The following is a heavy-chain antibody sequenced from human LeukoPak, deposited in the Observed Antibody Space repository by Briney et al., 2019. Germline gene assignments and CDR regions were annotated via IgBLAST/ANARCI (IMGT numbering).Heavy chain of an antibody. V-gene: IGHV3-72*01. CDR3: ARVNSGGYYYFDY. CDR2: ARNQAESYTT. Sequence: GGSLRLSCATSGFNFNDAWMNWVRQAPGKGLEWVGRARNQAESYTTEYAASVQGRFTISRDDSKNSLFLQMNSLKTEDTAVYYCARVNSGGYYYFDYWGQGTLVTVSS. D-gene: IGHD3-22*01. J-gene: IGHJ4*02. CDR1: GFNFNDAW.